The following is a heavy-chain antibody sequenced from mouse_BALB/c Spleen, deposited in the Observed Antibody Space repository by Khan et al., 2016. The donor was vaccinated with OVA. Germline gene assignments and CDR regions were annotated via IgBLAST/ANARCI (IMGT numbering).Heavy chain of an antibody. V-gene: IGHV1-9*01. CDR1: GYTFRSYW. J-gene: IGHJ1*01. CDR3: AIYGNHCYFDV. CDR2: ILPGSGST. Sequence: VQLQQSGAELMKPGASVNISCKATGYTFRSYWIEWVKQRPGHGLEWIGEILPGSGSTNYNERFKGKATFTADTSSNTVYMQPSSLTSDDSAVYYCAIYGNHCYFDVWGAGTTVTVSS. D-gene: IGHD2-1*01.